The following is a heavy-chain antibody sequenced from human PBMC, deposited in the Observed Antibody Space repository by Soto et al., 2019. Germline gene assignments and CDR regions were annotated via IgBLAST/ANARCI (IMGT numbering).Heavy chain of an antibody. D-gene: IGHD3-16*02. Sequence: SETLSLTCAVYGGSFSGYYWSWIRQPPGKGLEWIGEINHSGSTNYNPSLKSRVTISVDTSKNQFSLKLSSVTAADTAVYYCARGQGYVWGSYRYYYYRKELWGPTTTATDS. CDR2: INHSGST. V-gene: IGHV4-34*01. J-gene: IGHJ6*02. CDR3: ARGQGYVWGSYRYYYYRKEL. CDR1: GGSFSGYY.